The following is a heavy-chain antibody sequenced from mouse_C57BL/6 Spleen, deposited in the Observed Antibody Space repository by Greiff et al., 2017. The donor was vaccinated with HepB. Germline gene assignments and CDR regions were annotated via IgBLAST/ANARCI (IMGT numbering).Heavy chain of an antibody. J-gene: IGHJ1*03. Sequence: EVQLVESGGGLVKPGGSLKLSCAASGFTFSSYAMSWVRQTPEKRLEWVATISDGGSYTYYPDNVKGRFTISRDNAKNNLYLQMSHLKSEDTAMYYCARAYYGPSGYFDVWGTGTTVTVSS. CDR1: GFTFSSYA. CDR3: ARAYYGPSGYFDV. V-gene: IGHV5-4*01. D-gene: IGHD1-1*01. CDR2: ISDGGSYT.